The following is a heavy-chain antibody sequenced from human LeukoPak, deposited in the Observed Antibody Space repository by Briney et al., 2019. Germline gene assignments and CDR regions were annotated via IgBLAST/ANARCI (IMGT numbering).Heavy chain of an antibody. CDR2: ISYDGSNK. Sequence: PGGSLRLSCAASGFTFSSYAMHWVRQAPGKGLEWVAVISYDGSNKYYADSVKGRFTISRDNSKNTLYLQMNSLRAEDTAVYYCASPGGYYYDSSGSGFDYWGQGTLVTVSS. J-gene: IGHJ4*02. V-gene: IGHV3-30*14. CDR1: GFTFSSYA. CDR3: ASPGGYYYDSSGSGFDY. D-gene: IGHD3-22*01.